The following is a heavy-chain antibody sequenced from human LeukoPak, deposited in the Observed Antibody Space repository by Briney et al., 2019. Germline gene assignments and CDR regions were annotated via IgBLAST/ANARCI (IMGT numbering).Heavy chain of an antibody. J-gene: IGHJ4*02. Sequence: PSETLSLTCAVYGGSFSGYYWSWIRQPPGKGLEWIGEINHSGSTNYNPSLKSRVTISVDTSKNQSSLKLSSVTAADTAVYYCAREGVRYCSSTSCSWFDYWGQGTLVTVSS. CDR1: GGSFSGYY. D-gene: IGHD2-2*01. CDR3: AREGVRYCSSTSCSWFDY. CDR2: INHSGST. V-gene: IGHV4-34*01.